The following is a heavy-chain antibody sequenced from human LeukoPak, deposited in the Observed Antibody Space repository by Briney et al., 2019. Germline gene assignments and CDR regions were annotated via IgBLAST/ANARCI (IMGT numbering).Heavy chain of an antibody. D-gene: IGHD2-2*01. V-gene: IGHV1-2*02. CDR2: INPNSGGT. CDR3: ARAGRVSIVVVPAANLPDY. CDR1: GYTFTRYY. J-gene: IGHJ4*02. Sequence: GASVKVSCKASGYTFTRYYMHWVRQAPGQGLEWMGWINPNSGGTNYAQKFQGRVTMTRDTSISTAYMELSRLRSDDTAVYYCARAGRVSIVVVPAANLPDYWGQGTLVTASS.